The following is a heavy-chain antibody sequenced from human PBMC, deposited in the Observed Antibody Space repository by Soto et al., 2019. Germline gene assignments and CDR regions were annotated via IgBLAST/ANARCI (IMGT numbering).Heavy chain of an antibody. CDR2: IYYNGET. V-gene: IGHV4-39*01. Sequence: QMQLQESGPGLVKPSETLSLTCTVSGVSIRASSYYWGWIRQPPGKGLEWIGTIYYNGETFYHPSLKSRITMSIHTSKNQFSLTMPSVTAADTAVYYCARHGSYWGQGTLVTVSS. CDR1: GVSIRASSYY. CDR3: ARHGSY. J-gene: IGHJ4*02.